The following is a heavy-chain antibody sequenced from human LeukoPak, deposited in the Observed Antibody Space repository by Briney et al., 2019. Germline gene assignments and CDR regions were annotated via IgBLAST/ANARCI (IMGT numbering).Heavy chain of an antibody. CDR2: ISGSGGRA. CDR1: GFSFSTSA. CDR3: ARAGKAAAFDY. D-gene: IGHD2-15*01. V-gene: IGHV3-23*01. Sequence: GGSLRLSCAASGFSFSTSAMSWVRQAPGKGLEWVSAISGSGGRAYYADSVEGRFTFSRDNSKNTLWLQMSSLKAEDTAGYYCARAGKAAAFDYWGQGTLVTVSS. J-gene: IGHJ4*02.